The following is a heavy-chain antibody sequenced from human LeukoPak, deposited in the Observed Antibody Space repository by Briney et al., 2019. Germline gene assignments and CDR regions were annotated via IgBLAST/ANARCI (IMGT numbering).Heavy chain of an antibody. J-gene: IGHJ4*02. D-gene: IGHD5-18*01. CDR1: GFTFSSYA. V-gene: IGHV3-23*01. CDR3: AKGNGYSYGRYYFDY. Sequence: PGGSLRLSCAASGFTFSSYAMGWVRQAPGKGLEWVSAITASGGNTYYADSVEGRFTISRDNSKNTLYLQVNSLRAEDTAVYYCAKGNGYSYGRYYFDYWGQGTLVTVSS. CDR2: ITASGGNT.